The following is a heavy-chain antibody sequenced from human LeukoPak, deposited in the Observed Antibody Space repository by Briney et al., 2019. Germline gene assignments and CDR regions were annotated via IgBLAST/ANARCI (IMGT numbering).Heavy chain of an antibody. CDR1: GFAFSSYG. CDR3: AKPAMSGYGIFDY. CDR2: IRYDGSNK. J-gene: IGHJ4*02. V-gene: IGHV3-30*02. Sequence: GGSLRLSCAASGFAFSSYGMHWVRQAPGKGLERVAFIRYDGSNKYYADSVKGRSTISRDNSKNTLYLQMNSLRAEDTAVYYCAKPAMSGYGIFDYWGQGTLVTVSS. D-gene: IGHD5-12*01.